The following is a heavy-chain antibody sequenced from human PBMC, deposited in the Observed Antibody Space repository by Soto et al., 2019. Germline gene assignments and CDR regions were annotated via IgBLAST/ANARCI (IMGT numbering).Heavy chain of an antibody. CDR2: ISGSGGST. CDR1: GFTFSSYA. V-gene: IGHV3-23*01. Sequence: GGSLRLSCAASGFTFSSYAMSWVRQAPGKGLEWVSAISGSGGSTYYADSVKGRFTISRDNSKNTLYLQMNSLRAEDTAVYYCAKKRRATVTTTPYFDYWGQGTLVTVSS. CDR3: AKKRRATVTTTPYFDY. J-gene: IGHJ4*02. D-gene: IGHD4-17*01.